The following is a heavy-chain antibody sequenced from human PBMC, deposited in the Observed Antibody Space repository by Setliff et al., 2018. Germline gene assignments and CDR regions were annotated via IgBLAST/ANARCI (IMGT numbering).Heavy chain of an antibody. CDR3: ATSTITTYYFDY. CDR1: GFTFNNYW. Sequence: GGSLRLSCEAFGFTFNNYWMSWVRQAPGKGLEWVANIMQDGGAQYYTDSVKGRFTISRDNSRNTLYLQMKSLRAEDTAIYYCATSTITTYYFDYWGHGTLVTVSS. V-gene: IGHV3-7*03. J-gene: IGHJ4*01. D-gene: IGHD4-4*01. CDR2: IMQDGGAQ.